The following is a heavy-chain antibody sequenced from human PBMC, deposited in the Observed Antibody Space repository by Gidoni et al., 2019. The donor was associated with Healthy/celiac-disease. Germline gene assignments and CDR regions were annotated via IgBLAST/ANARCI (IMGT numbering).Heavy chain of an antibody. CDR3: ATGVRVAATSNWFDP. V-gene: IGHV1-24*01. CDR1: GDTRTELS. Sequence: QVQLVQSGDEGKKPGASGKVSGKVAGDTRTELSMHRVRQAPGKGLEWMGGFDPEDGETIYAQKFPGRVTMTEDTSTDTAYMVLSSLRSEYTAVYYCATGVRVAATSNWFDPWGQGTLVTVSS. CDR2: FDPEDGET. J-gene: IGHJ5*02. D-gene: IGHD2-15*01.